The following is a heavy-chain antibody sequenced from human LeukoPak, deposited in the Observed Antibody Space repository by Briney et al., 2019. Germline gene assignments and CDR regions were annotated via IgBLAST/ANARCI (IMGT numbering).Heavy chain of an antibody. Sequence: ASVKVSCKASGYTFTSYGISWVRQAPGQGLEWMGGFDPEDGETIYAQKFQGRVTMTEDTSTDTAYMELSSLRSEDTAVYYCATSIFWWTFDPWGQGTLVTVSS. V-gene: IGHV1-24*01. CDR1: GYTFTSYG. J-gene: IGHJ5*02. D-gene: IGHD2-21*01. CDR2: FDPEDGET. CDR3: ATSIFWWTFDP.